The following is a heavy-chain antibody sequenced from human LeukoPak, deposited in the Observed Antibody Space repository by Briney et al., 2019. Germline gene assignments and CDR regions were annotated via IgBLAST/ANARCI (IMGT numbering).Heavy chain of an antibody. V-gene: IGHV4-59*01. CDR1: GGSISTYY. CDR2: IYYSGST. CDR3: ARGNGYNNLDY. D-gene: IGHD5-24*01. J-gene: IGHJ4*02. Sequence: SETLSLTCTVSGGSISTYYWSWIRQPPGKGLEWIGYIYYSGSTNYNPSLKSRVTISVDTSKNKFSLKLSSVTAADTAVYYCARGNGYNNLDYWGQGTLITVSS.